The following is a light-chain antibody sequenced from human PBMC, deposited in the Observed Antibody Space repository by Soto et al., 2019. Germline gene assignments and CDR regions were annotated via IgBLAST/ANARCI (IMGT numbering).Light chain of an antibody. CDR2: AAS. Sequence: DIQMTQSPSSLSASIGDRVTITCRAGQSISSYLNWYQQKPGKAPKLLIYAASSLQSGVPSRFSGSGSGTDFTLTISSLQPEDFATYYCQQSYSSPSITFGPGTTVDIK. CDR3: QQSYSSPSIT. J-gene: IGKJ3*01. CDR1: QSISSY. V-gene: IGKV1-39*01.